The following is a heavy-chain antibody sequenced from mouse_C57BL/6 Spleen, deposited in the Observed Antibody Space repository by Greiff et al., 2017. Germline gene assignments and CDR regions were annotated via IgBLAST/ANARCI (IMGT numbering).Heavy chain of an antibody. CDR3: ARAGGSSYVDAMDY. Sequence: EVMLVESGGGLVQPGSSMKLSCTASGFTFSDYYMAWVRQVPEKGLEWVANINYDGSSTYYLDSLMSRFIISRDNAKNILYLQMSSLKSEDTATYYCARAGGSSYVDAMDYWGQGTSVTVSS. J-gene: IGHJ4*01. D-gene: IGHD1-1*01. CDR1: GFTFSDYY. V-gene: IGHV5-16*01. CDR2: INYDGSST.